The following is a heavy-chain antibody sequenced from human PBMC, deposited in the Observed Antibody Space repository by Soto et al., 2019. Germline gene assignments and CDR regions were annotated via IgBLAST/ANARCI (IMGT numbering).Heavy chain of an antibody. V-gene: IGHV4-34*01. CDR1: GGSLNGNY. J-gene: IGHJ4*02. CDR2: IYHSGST. D-gene: IGHD3-3*01. CDR3: ARETFGVDREYYFDY. Sequence: PSETLSLTCAVYGGSLNGNYWTWLRQTPGKGLEWIGYIYHSGSTYYNPSLKSRVTISVDRSKNQFSLKLSSVTAADTAVYYCARETFGVDREYYFDYWGQGTLVTVSS.